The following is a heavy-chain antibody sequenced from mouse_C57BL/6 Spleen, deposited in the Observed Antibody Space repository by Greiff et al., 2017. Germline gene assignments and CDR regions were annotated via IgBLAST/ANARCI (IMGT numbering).Heavy chain of an antibody. V-gene: IGHV1-22*01. CDR2: INPNNGGT. Sequence: EVQLQQSGPELVKPGASVKMSCKASGYTFTDYNMHWVKQSHGKSLEWIGYINPNNGGTSYNQKFKGKATSTVNKSSSTAYMELRSLTSEDSAVYYCARKGDYDYPYAMDYWGQGTSVTVSS. D-gene: IGHD2-4*01. CDR3: ARKGDYDYPYAMDY. J-gene: IGHJ4*01. CDR1: GYTFTDYN.